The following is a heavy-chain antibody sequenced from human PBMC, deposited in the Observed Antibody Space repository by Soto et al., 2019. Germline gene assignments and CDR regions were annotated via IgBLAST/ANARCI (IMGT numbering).Heavy chain of an antibody. CDR1: GFTVSSSY. D-gene: IGHD2-15*01. V-gene: IGHV3-66*01. CDR3: ARGFCTGSWCYSDYYYYMDV. J-gene: IGHJ6*03. Sequence: HPGGSLRLSCAASGFTVSSSYITWVRQAPGKGLEWVSVIYSGGNTDSADSVKDRFTVSRDNSQNTVYLQMNSLRAEDAAVYYCARGFCTGSWCYSDYYYYMDVWGKGTTVTVSS. CDR2: IYSGGNT.